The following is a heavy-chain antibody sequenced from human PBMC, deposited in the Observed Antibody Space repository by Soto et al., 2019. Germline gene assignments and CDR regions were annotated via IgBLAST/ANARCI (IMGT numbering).Heavy chain of an antibody. J-gene: IGHJ4*02. CDR1: GFTFNNYG. Sequence: PVGSLRLSCAASGFTFNNYGMHWVRQAPGKGLEWVAVISYDGSYKYYANPVKGRFSISRDNFKNMLYLQMSSLRADDTALYYCARETAKWLQSPIDYWGQGTLVTVSS. CDR2: ISYDGSYK. CDR3: ARETAKWLQSPIDY. D-gene: IGHD5-12*01. V-gene: IGHV3-30*03.